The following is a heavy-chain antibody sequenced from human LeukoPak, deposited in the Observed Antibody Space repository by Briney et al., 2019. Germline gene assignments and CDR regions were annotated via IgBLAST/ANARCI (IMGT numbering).Heavy chain of an antibody. CDR1: GFTFSDCD. J-gene: IGHJ4*02. Sequence: GGSLRLSCTASGFTFSDCDMNWFRQAPGKGLEWVAFIRYDGSNKYYADSVKGRFTISRDNSKNTLYLQMNSLRAEDTAVYYCAKDIDYGDYWGQGTLVTVSS. V-gene: IGHV3-30*02. CDR2: IRYDGSNK. D-gene: IGHD3-16*01. CDR3: AKDIDYGDY.